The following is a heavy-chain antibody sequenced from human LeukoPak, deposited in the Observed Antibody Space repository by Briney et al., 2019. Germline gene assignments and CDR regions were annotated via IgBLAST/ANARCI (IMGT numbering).Heavy chain of an antibody. Sequence: GGSLRLSCAASGFTFTSYAMSWVRQAPGKGLEWVSAISGSGGSTYYADSVKGRFTISRDNSKNTLYLQMNSLRAEDTAVYYCAKSPGTSLSYYYYYYMDVWGKGTTVTVSS. CDR3: AKSPGTSLSYYYYYYMDV. V-gene: IGHV3-23*01. D-gene: IGHD2-2*01. J-gene: IGHJ6*03. CDR1: GFTFTSYA. CDR2: ISGSGGST.